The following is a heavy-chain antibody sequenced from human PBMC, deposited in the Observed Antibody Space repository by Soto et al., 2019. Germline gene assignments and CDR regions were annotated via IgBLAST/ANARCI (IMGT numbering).Heavy chain of an antibody. CDR3: AKDGVILGSSSFDI. V-gene: IGHV3-23*01. CDR2: ISGSGGST. Sequence: VRQXXGKGLEWVSAISGSGGSTYYADSVKGRFTISRDNSKNTLYLQMNSLRAEXXXXXXXAKDGVILGSSSFDIWGQGTMVTVSS. D-gene: IGHD6-13*01. J-gene: IGHJ3*02.